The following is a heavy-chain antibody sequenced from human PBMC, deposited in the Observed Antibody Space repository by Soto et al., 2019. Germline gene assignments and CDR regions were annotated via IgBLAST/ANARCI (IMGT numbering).Heavy chain of an antibody. Sequence: ASVEVGCKASGYTFTSYDINWVRQASGQGLEWMGWMNPNSGNTGYAQKFQGRVTMTRNTSISTAYMELSSLRYEDTAVYYCARGQYYGSGSRDAFDIWGQGTMV. CDR3: ARGQYYGSGSRDAFDI. D-gene: IGHD3-10*01. V-gene: IGHV1-8*01. CDR1: GYTFTSYD. J-gene: IGHJ3*02. CDR2: MNPNSGNT.